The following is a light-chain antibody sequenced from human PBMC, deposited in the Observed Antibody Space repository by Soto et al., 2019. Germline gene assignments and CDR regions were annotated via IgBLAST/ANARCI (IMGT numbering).Light chain of an antibody. CDR2: DAY. CDR3: QQYESYSPLT. V-gene: IGKV1-8*01. CDR1: QGISSY. J-gene: IGKJ4*01. Sequence: AIRMTQSPSSLSASTGDRVTITCRASQGISSYLAWYQQKPGKAPKLLIYDAYSLESGVPSRFSGRRSGTEFTLTIAGLQPEDFATYYCQQYESYSPLTFGGGTKVDIK.